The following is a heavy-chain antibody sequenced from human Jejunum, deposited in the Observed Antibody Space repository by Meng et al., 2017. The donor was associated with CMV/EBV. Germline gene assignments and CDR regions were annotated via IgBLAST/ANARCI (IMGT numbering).Heavy chain of an antibody. CDR1: GYTFTSYG. D-gene: IGHD3-10*01. V-gene: IGHV1-18*01. CDR3: GRGSYFDY. CDR2: ISTYNGDT. J-gene: IGHJ4*02. Sequence: QVRLVQSGAEVKKPGASVKVSCKASGYTFTSYGLSWVRQAPGQGLEWMGWISTYNGDTNYAQNLQGRVTMTTDTSTNTVYMELRSLRSDDTAVYYCGRGSYFDYWGQGTLVTVSS.